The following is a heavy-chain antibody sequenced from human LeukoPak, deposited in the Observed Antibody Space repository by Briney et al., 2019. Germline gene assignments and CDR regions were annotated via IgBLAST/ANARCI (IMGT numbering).Heavy chain of an antibody. D-gene: IGHD2-15*01. J-gene: IGHJ4*02. CDR2: VSHSGST. CDR1: GGSISSYY. CDR3: ARDPSHTSGPLGY. V-gene: IGHV4-38-2*02. Sequence: SETLSLTCTVSGGSISSYYWSWIRQPPGKGLEWIGSVSHSGSTYYNPSLKSRVTISVDTSKNQFSLKLTSVTAADTAVYYCARDPSHTSGPLGYWGQGTLVTVSS.